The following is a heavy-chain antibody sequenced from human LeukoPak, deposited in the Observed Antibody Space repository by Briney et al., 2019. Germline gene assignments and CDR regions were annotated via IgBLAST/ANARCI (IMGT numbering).Heavy chain of an antibody. V-gene: IGHV1-2*02. CDR3: ARSPVLRFLEWPTRGGNWFDP. CDR2: INPNSGGT. Sequence: GASVKVSCKASGYTFTGYYMHWVRQAPGQGLEWMGWINPNSGGTNYAQKFQGRVTMTRDTSISTAYMELSRLRADDTAVYYCARSPVLRFLEWPTRGGNWFDPWGQGTLVTVSS. D-gene: IGHD3-3*01. J-gene: IGHJ5*02. CDR1: GYTFTGYY.